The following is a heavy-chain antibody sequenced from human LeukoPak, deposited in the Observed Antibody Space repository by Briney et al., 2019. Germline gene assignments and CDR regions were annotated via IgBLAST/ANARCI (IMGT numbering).Heavy chain of an antibody. CDR2: IYTSGST. CDR3: ARTYYYGSGSYRDYYYGMDV. CDR1: GGSISSYY. D-gene: IGHD3-10*01. V-gene: IGHV4-4*07. J-gene: IGHJ6*02. Sequence: PSETLSLTCTVSGGSISSYYWSWIRQPAGKGLEWIGRIYTSGSTNYNPSLKSRVTMSVDTSKNQFSLKLSSVTAADMAVYYCARTYYYGSGSYRDYYYGMDVWGQGTTVTVSS.